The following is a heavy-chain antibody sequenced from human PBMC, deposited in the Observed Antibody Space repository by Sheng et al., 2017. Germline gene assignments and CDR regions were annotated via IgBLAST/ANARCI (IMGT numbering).Heavy chain of an antibody. Sequence: QVQLVQSGAEVKKPGSSVKVSCKASGGTFSSYVISWVRQAPGQGLEWMGGIIPIFGTANYAEKFQGRVTFTADESTSTAYMELSSLRSEDTAVYHCASHDILTGYTMIGYYYMDVWGQGTTVTVSS. CDR1: GGTFSSYV. CDR2: IIPIFGTA. CDR3: ASHDILTGYTMIGYYYMDV. J-gene: IGHJ6*03. V-gene: IGHV1-69*13. D-gene: IGHD3-9*01.